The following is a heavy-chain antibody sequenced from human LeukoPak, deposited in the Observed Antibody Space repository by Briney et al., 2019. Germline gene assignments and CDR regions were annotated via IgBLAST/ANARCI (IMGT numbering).Heavy chain of an antibody. CDR2: INPNSGGT. CDR3: ARVGRITMVRGVMGIDAFDI. J-gene: IGHJ3*02. V-gene: IGHV1-2*02. CDR1: GYTFTGYY. D-gene: IGHD3-10*01. Sequence: ASVKVSCKASGYTFTGYYMHWVRQAPGQGLEWMGWINPNSGGTNYAQKFQGRATMTRDTSISTAYMGLSRLRSDDTAVYYCARVGRITMVRGVMGIDAFDIWGQGTMVTVSS.